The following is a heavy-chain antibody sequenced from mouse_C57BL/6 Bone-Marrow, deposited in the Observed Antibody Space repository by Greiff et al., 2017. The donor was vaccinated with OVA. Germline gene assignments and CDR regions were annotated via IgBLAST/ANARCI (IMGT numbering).Heavy chain of an antibody. J-gene: IGHJ2*01. D-gene: IGHD1-1*01. CDR2: ISYSGRT. Sequence: VQLQQSGPGMVKPSQSLSLTCLVTGYSIPSGYAWHWIRHFPGNNLEWMGYISYSGRTNYNPSLKSRISITHDTSKNNFFLKLNSVTTEDTATYYCARELRFYYFDYWGQGTTLTVSS. V-gene: IGHV3-1*01. CDR1: GYSIPSGYA. CDR3: ARELRFYYFDY.